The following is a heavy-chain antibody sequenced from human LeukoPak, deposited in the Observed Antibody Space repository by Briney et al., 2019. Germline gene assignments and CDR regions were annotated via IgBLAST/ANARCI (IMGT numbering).Heavy chain of an antibody. D-gene: IGHD3-22*01. J-gene: IGHJ4*02. CDR2: IKSKTYGGTT. CDR3: SRGGRRDYDSSSFYSYFDF. V-gene: IGHV3-49*04. CDR1: GFTFSSYA. Sequence: GGPLRLSCAASGFTFSSYAMSWVRQAPGKGLEWVGFIKSKTYGGTTEYAASVKGRFTISRDDSKSIAFLQMNSLTTEDTAVYYCSRGGRRDYDSSSFYSYFDFWGQGTLVTVSS.